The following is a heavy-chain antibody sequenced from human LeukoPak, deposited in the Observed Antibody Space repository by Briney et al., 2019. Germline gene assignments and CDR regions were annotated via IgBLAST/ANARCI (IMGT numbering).Heavy chain of an antibody. J-gene: IGHJ6*03. Sequence: SQTLSLTCAISGDSVSSNSAAWNWIRQSPSRGLEWLGRTYYRSKWYNDYAVSVKSRVTINPDTSKNQFSLQLNSVTPEDTAVYYCARDVGTWIQPHYYYYMDVWGKGTTVTVSS. CDR2: TYYRSKWYN. V-gene: IGHV6-1*01. CDR1: GDSVSSNSAA. CDR3: ARDVGTWIQPHYYYYMDV. D-gene: IGHD5-18*01.